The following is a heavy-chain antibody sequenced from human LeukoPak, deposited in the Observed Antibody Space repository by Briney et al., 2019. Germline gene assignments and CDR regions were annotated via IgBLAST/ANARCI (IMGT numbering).Heavy chain of an antibody. J-gene: IGHJ4*02. Sequence: SVKVSCKASGGTFSSYAISWVRQAPGQGLEWMGGIIPIFGTANYAQKFQGRVTITTDESASTAYMELSSLRSEDTAVYYCAVQARGTFDHWGQGTLVTVSS. CDR2: IIPIFGTA. V-gene: IGHV1-69*05. CDR3: AVQARGTFDH. CDR1: GGTFSSYA.